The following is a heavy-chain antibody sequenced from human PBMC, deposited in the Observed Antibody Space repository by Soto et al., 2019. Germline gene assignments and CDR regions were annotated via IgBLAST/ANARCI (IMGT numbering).Heavy chain of an antibody. CDR2: ISSSSSYI. CDR1: GFTFSSYS. J-gene: IGHJ4*02. V-gene: IGHV3-21*01. D-gene: IGHD3-16*02. Sequence: EVQLVESGGGLVKPGGSLRLSCAASGFTFSSYSMNWVRQAPGKGLEWVSSISSSSSYIYYADSVKGRFTISRDNAKNSLYLQMNSLRAEDTAVYYCARDLDYVWGSYRYWGGYFDYWGQGTLVTVSS. CDR3: ARDLDYVWGSYRYWGGYFDY.